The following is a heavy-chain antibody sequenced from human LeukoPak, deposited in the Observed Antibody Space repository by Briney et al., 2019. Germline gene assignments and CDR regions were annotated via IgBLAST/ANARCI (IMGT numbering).Heavy chain of an antibody. Sequence: GGSLRLSCVVSGFSFSDSCMTWIRQTPGKGLEWLAYISGSGSDIYYADSVKGRFTISRDNAKNSLYLQMNSLRPEDTALYYCSTDPRLLMYWGHGTLVTVSS. CDR2: ISGSGSDI. V-gene: IGHV3-11*01. D-gene: IGHD2-8*01. CDR3: STDPRLLMY. CDR1: GFSFSDSC. J-gene: IGHJ4*01.